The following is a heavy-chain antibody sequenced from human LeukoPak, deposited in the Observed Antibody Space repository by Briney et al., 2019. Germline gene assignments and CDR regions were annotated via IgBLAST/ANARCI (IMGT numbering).Heavy chain of an antibody. CDR2: INPNSGGT. V-gene: IGHV1-2*02. J-gene: IGHJ4*02. CDR1: GYTFTGYY. CDR3: ARLPVDTAILSLYDSSGPIDY. D-gene: IGHD5-18*01. Sequence: ASVKVSCKASGYTFTGYYMHWVRQAAGQGREWMGWINPNSGGTNYAQKFQGRVTMTRDTSSSTAYMELSRLRSDDTAVYYCARLPVDTAILSLYDSSGPIDYWGQGTLVTVSS.